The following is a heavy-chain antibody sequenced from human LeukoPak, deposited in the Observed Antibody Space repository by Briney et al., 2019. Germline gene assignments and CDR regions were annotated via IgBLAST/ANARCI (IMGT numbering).Heavy chain of an antibody. V-gene: IGHV3-23*01. Sequence: PGGPLRLSCAASGFTFSSYAMSWVRQAPGKGLEWVSAISGSGGSTYYADSVKGRFTISRDNSKNTLYLQMNSLRAEDTAVYYCAKDFYSSGYRIDYWGQGTLVTVSS. D-gene: IGHD3-22*01. CDR2: ISGSGGST. J-gene: IGHJ4*02. CDR3: AKDFYSSGYRIDY. CDR1: GFTFSSYA.